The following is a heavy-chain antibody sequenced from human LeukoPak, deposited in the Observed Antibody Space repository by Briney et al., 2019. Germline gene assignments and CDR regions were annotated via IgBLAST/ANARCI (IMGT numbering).Heavy chain of an antibody. D-gene: IGHD2-15*01. V-gene: IGHV3-30-3*01. J-gene: IGHJ4*02. CDR1: GFTFSSYA. CDR3: ARAGYCSGGSCHSGGLDY. CDR2: ISYDGSNK. Sequence: GGSLRLSCAASGFTFSSYAMHWVRQAPGKGLEWVAVISYDGSNKYYADSVKGRFTISRDNSKNTLYLQMNSLRAEDTAVYYCARAGYCSGGSCHSGGLDYWGQGTLVTVSS.